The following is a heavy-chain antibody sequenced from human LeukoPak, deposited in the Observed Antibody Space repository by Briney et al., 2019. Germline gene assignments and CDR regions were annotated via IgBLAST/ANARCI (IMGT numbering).Heavy chain of an antibody. J-gene: IGHJ5*02. CDR2: ISAYNGNT. D-gene: IGHD2-15*01. CDR1: GYTFTSYG. V-gene: IGHV1-18*01. CDR3: ARDSVVVVAASDWFDP. Sequence: ASVKVSCKASGYTFTSYGISWVRQAPGQGLEWMGWISAYNGNTNYAQKLQGRVTMTTDTSTSTAYMALRSLRSDDTAVYYCARDSVVVVAASDWFDPWGQGTLVTVSS.